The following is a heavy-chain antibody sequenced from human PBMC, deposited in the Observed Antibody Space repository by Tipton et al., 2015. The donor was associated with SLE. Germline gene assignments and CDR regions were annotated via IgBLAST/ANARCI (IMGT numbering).Heavy chain of an antibody. D-gene: IGHD1-26*01. CDR1: GGSISSYY. V-gene: IGHV4-59*01. CDR3: ARDLRYSGSPYYYYYGMDV. CDR2: IYYSGGT. Sequence: TLSLTCTVSGGSISSYYWSWIRQPPGKGLEWIGYIYYSGGTNYNPSLKSRVTISVDTSKNQFSLKLSSVTAADTAVYYCARDLRYSGSPYYYYYGMDVWGQGTTVTVSS. J-gene: IGHJ6*02.